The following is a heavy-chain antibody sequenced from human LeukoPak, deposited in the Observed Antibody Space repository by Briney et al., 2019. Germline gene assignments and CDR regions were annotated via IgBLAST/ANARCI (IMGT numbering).Heavy chain of an antibody. V-gene: IGHV3-53*01. CDR2: IYSGGST. CDR3: ARARIAARLDFDY. J-gene: IGHJ4*02. D-gene: IGHD6-6*01. CDR1: GFTVSSNY. Sequence: PGGFLRLSCAASGFTVSSNYMSWVRQAPGKGLEWVSVIYSGGSTYYADSVKGRFTISRDNSKNTLYLQMNSLRAEDTAVYYCARARIAARLDFDYWGQGTLVTVSS.